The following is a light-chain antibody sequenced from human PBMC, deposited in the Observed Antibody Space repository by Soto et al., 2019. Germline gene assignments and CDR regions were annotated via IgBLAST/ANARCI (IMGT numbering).Light chain of an antibody. V-gene: IGLV2-14*03. CDR1: SSDVGGSNF. J-gene: IGLJ1*01. CDR2: DVA. CDR3: VSYTSSSTYV. Sequence: HSALTHPASGYDSPGQWITISCTGTSSDVGGSNFVSWYQQHPGKPPKLIIYDVANRPSGVSNRFSGSKSGSTASLIISRLQSEDEADYYCVSYTSSSTYVFGTGTKVTVL.